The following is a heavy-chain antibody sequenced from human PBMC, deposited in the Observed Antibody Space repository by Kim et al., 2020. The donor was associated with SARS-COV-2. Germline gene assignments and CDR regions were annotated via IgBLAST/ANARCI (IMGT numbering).Heavy chain of an antibody. D-gene: IGHD3-10*01. Sequence: GGSLRLSCAASGFNFDDYAMHWVRQVPGKGLEWLSVISWDGDSIYSAASIEGRFTISRDNRKKSLSLQMNELRPDDTAVYYCTKGLVDREKVVRGVIRTEGADEWGGGSLVNVSA. CDR2: ISWDGDSI. J-gene: IGHJ4*02. V-gene: IGHV3-43D*03. CDR3: TKGLVDREKVVRGVIRTEGADE. CDR1: GFNFDDYA.